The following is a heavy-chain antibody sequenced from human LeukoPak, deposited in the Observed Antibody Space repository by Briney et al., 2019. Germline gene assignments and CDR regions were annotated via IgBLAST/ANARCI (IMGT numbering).Heavy chain of an antibody. D-gene: IGHD2-8*02. V-gene: IGHV4-61*02. CDR3: ARGPLWYYFDY. Sequence: PSETLSLTCTVSGGSISSGSYYWRWIRQPAGRGREWIGRIYTSGSTNYNPSLKSRVTISVDTSKNQFSLKLSSVTAADTAVYYCARGPLWYYFDYWGQGTLVTVSS. J-gene: IGHJ4*02. CDR1: GGSISSGSYY. CDR2: IYTSGST.